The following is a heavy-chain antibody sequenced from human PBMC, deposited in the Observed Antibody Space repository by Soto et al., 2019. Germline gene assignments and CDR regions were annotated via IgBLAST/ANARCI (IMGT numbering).Heavy chain of an antibody. CDR2: IYPGDSDT. CDR1: GYSFTSYW. CDR3: ARIGDRTTYQY. J-gene: IGHJ4*02. Sequence: PGESRKISCKVSGYSFTSYWISWLRQMPGKGLEWMGIIYPGDSDTKYSPSFQGQVTISADKSISTAYLQWSSLKASDTAMYYCARIGDRTTYQYWGQGTLVNVS. D-gene: IGHD1-7*01. V-gene: IGHV5-51*01.